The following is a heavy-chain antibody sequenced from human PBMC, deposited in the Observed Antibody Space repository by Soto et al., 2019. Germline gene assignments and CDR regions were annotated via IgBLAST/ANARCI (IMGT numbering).Heavy chain of an antibody. CDR3: ARPPRY. V-gene: IGHV4-34*01. CDR2: INHSGST. J-gene: IGHJ4*02. Sequence: SETLSLTCAVYGGSFSGYYWNWIRQPPGKGLEWIGEINHSGSTNYNPSLKSRVTISVDTSKNQFSLKLSSVTAADTAVYYCARPPRYSAQRTLVTVSS. CDR1: GGSFSGYY.